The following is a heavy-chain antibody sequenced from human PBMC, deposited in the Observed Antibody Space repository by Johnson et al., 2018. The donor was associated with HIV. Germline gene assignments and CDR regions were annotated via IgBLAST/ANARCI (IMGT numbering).Heavy chain of an antibody. D-gene: IGHD3-22*01. J-gene: IGHJ3*02. Sequence: MLLVESGGGLVKPGGSLRLSCAASGFTFSNAWMSWVRQAPGKGLEWVGRIKSKTDGGTTDYAAPVKGRFTISRDDSKNTLYLQMNSLKTEDTAVYYCTTWPYYYDTSEDAFDIWGQGTIVTVSS. V-gene: IGHV3-15*01. CDR1: GFTFSNAW. CDR3: TTWPYYYDTSEDAFDI. CDR2: IKSKTDGGTT.